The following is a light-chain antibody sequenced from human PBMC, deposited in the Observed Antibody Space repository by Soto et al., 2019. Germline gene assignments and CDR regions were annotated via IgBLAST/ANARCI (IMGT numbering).Light chain of an antibody. Sequence: EIVMTQSPATLSVSPGERATLSCRASQSVSSNLAWYQQKPGQAPRLLIYGASTRATGIPARFSGSGSGTEFTLTISSLQSEDFAVYHCQQDNNWPRTFGQGTEV. CDR1: QSVSSN. V-gene: IGKV3-15*01. J-gene: IGKJ1*01. CDR3: QQDNNWPRT. CDR2: GAS.